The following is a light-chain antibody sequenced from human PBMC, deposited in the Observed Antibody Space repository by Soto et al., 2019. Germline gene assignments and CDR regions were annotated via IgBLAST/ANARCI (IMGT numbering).Light chain of an antibody. CDR3: CSFAGGTNLA. V-gene: IGLV2-8*01. Sequence: QSVLIQPPSASGSPGQSVTISCTGTRRDIGGYDFVSWYQQHPGKTPKLLISEVTKRPSGVPDRFSGSKSGNTASLTISGLQSDDEADYYCCSFAGGTNLAFGTGTKVTVL. CDR2: EVT. CDR1: RRDIGGYDF. J-gene: IGLJ1*01.